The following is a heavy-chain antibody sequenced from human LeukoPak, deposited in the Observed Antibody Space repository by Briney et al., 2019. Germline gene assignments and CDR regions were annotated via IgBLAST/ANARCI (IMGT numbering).Heavy chain of an antibody. D-gene: IGHD3-22*01. CDR2: IYITGST. J-gene: IGHJ6*03. Sequence: SETLSLTCTVSGGSITSYYWSWIRQSAGKGLEWIGRIYITGSTTYNPSLKSRVTMSLDTSKNQFSLKLSSVTAADTAVYYCARGLGSSGYFPYYYYYYMDVWGKGTTVTVSS. CDR3: ARGLGSSGYFPYYYYYYMDV. V-gene: IGHV4-4*07. CDR1: GGSITSYY.